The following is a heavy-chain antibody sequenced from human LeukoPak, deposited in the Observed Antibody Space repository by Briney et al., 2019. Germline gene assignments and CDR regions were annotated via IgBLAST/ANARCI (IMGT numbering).Heavy chain of an antibody. V-gene: IGHV3-21*01. J-gene: IGHJ6*04. CDR1: GFTFSSYS. CDR3: ARYFSLDIVAYMDV. Sequence: PGGSLRLSCAASGFTFSSYSMNWVRQAPGKGLEWVSSTSSSSSYIYYADSVKGRFTISRDNAKNSLYLQMNSLRAEDTAVYYCARYFSLDIVAYMDVWGKGTTVTVSS. CDR2: TSSSSSYI. D-gene: IGHD5-12*01.